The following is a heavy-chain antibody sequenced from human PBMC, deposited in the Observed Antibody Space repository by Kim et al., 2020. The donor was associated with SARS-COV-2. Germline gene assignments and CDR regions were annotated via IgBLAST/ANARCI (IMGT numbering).Heavy chain of an antibody. J-gene: IGHJ4*02. V-gene: IGHV4-59*08. D-gene: IGHD3-9*01. CDR2: IYYSGST. CDR1: GGSISSYY. Sequence: SETLSLTCTVSGGSISSYYWSWIRQPPGKGLEWIGYIYYSGSTNYNPSLKSRVTISVDTSKNQFSLKLSSVTAADRAVYYCARHVANYDILTGYISRYYFDYWGQGTLVTVSS. CDR3: ARHVANYDILTGYISRYYFDY.